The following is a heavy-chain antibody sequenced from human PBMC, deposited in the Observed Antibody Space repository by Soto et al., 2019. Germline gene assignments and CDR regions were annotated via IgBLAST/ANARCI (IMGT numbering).Heavy chain of an antibody. D-gene: IGHD2-15*01. CDR1: GFTFSNYA. CDR2: VGGSGDST. Sequence: EVQLLDSGGGLVQPGGSLRLSCAASGFTFSNYAMSWVRQAPGKGLEWVSGVGGSGDSTYYADSVKGRFTISRDNSKDTLHLQMNSLRAEDTAVYYCAKSPLGYCSGGSCYPPHYFDYSGQGTLVTVSS. J-gene: IGHJ4*02. CDR3: AKSPLGYCSGGSCYPPHYFDY. V-gene: IGHV3-23*01.